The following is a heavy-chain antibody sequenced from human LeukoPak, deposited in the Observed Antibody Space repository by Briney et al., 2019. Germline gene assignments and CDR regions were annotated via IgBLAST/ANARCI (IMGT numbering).Heavy chain of an antibody. CDR2: ISYDGSNK. CDR3: AKDLAARHYYYYYGMDV. V-gene: IGHV3-30*18. J-gene: IGHJ6*02. D-gene: IGHD6-6*01. CDR1: GFTFSSYG. Sequence: GGSLRLSCAASGFTFSSYGMHWVRQAPGKGLEWVAVISYDGSNKYYADSVKCRFTISRDNSKNTLYLQMNSLRAEDTAVYYCAKDLAARHYYYYYGMDVWGQGTTVTVSS.